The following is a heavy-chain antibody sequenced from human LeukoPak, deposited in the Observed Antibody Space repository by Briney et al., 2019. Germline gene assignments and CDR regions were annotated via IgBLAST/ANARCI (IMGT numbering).Heavy chain of an antibody. CDR3: ARDCSGGSCYSHPWDYYYGMDV. CDR2: ISAYNGNT. V-gene: IGHV1-18*01. CDR1: GYTFTSYG. Sequence: ASVKVSCKASGYTFTSYGISWVRQAPGQGLEWMGWISAYNGNTNYAQKLQGRVTMTTDTSTSTAYMELSSLRSEDTAVYYCARDCSGGSCYSHPWDYYYGMDVWGQGTTVTVSS. J-gene: IGHJ6*02. D-gene: IGHD2-15*01.